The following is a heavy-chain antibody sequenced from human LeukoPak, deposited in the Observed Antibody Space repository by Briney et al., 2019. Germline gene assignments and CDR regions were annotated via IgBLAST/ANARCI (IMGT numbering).Heavy chain of an antibody. V-gene: IGHV4-61*02. CDR2: IYTSGST. CDR1: GGSISSGSYY. CDR3: ARDIRACSMG. D-gene: IGHD1-14*01. Sequence: SQTLSLTCTVSGGSISSGSYYWSWIREPAGKGLEWIGRIYTSGSTNYNPSLKSRDTISVDTSKNQFSLKLSSVTAADTAVYYCARDIRACSMGWGQGTLVTVSS. J-gene: IGHJ4*02.